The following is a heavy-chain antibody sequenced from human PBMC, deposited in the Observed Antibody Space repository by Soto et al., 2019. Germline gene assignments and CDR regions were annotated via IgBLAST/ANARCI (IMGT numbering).Heavy chain of an antibody. J-gene: IGHJ4*02. Sequence: SETLSLTCTVSGGSISSYYWSWIRQPPGKGLEWIGYIYHSGSTGSTNYNPSLKSRVTISVDTSKNQFSLKLNSMTAADTAVYYCAIHNYGYGITYFDYWGLGTLVSVSS. CDR3: AIHNYGYGITYFDY. CDR1: GGSISSYY. D-gene: IGHD3-16*01. CDR2: IYHSGSTGST. V-gene: IGHV4-59*08.